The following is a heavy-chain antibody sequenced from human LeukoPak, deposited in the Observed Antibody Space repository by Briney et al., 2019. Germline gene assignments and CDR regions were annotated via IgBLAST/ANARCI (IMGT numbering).Heavy chain of an antibody. D-gene: IGHD1-26*01. J-gene: IGHJ6*02. CDR2: ISSSSTTI. CDR3: ARGYSGSSYYYYGMDV. V-gene: IGHV3-48*02. Sequence: GGSLRLSCVASGFTFSSYRMNWVRQAPGKGLEWVSYISSSSTTIDYADSVKGRFTISRDNAKNSLYLQINSLRDEDTAVYYCARGYSGSSYYYYGMDVWGQGTTVTVSS. CDR1: GFTFSSYR.